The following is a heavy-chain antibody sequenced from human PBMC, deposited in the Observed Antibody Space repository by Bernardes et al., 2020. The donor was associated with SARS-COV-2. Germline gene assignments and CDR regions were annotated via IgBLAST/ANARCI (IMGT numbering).Heavy chain of an antibody. CDR3: ARLSFGYDSSGYYYGYFDY. Sequence: SETLSLTCTVSGGSFSSDNYYWSWVLQSAGRGLEWIGRIYFSGITKYNPSLKSRVTMALDTSKNQFSLKLSSVTASDTAVYYCARLSFGYDSSGYYYGYFDYWGQGSLVTVSS. D-gene: IGHD3-22*01. J-gene: IGHJ4*02. V-gene: IGHV4-61*02. CDR1: GGSFSSDNYY. CDR2: IYFSGIT.